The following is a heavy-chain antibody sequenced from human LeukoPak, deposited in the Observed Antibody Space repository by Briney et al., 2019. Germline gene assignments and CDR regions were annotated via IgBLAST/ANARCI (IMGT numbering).Heavy chain of an antibody. CDR1: GFTFSNYW. D-gene: IGHD5-24*01. CDR3: AKVRDGPYYYYMDV. CDR2: INSDGINT. J-gene: IGHJ6*03. Sequence: GGSLRLSCAASGFTFSNYWMHWVRQAPGKGLVWVSRINSDGINTSYADSVKGRFTISRDNAKNTLNLQTNSLRAEDTAVYYCAKVRDGPYYYYMDVWGKGTTVTISS. V-gene: IGHV3-74*01.